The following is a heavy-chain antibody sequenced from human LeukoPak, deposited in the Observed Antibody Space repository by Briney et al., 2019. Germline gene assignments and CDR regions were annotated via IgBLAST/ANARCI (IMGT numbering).Heavy chain of an antibody. J-gene: IGHJ4*02. CDR2: IHPSGGDT. Sequence: GASVKVSCKASDHAFNNFYIHWVRQAPGQGLQWMAVIHPSGGDTTSAQEFQGRLTLTRDMSTSTVYMEMSSLRSEDTAVYYCAAQGRITFGGAPLPFDYWGQGTLVTVSS. D-gene: IGHD3-16*01. CDR1: DHAFNNFY. CDR3: AAQGRITFGGAPLPFDY. V-gene: IGHV1-46*02.